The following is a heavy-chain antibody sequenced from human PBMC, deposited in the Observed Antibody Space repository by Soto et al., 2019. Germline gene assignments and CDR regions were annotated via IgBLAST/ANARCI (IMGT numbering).Heavy chain of an antibody. D-gene: IGHD3-9*01. Sequence: QLQLQESGSGLVKPSQTLSLTCAVSGGSISSGGNSWSWIRQPPGKGLEWIGYIYHSGSTYYNPSLKSRVTISVDRSKNQFSLKLSSVTAADTAVYYCARSSLSPYYDILTGFDYWGQGTLVTVSS. CDR1: GGSISSGGNS. CDR2: IYHSGST. V-gene: IGHV4-30-2*01. J-gene: IGHJ4*02. CDR3: ARSSLSPYYDILTGFDY.